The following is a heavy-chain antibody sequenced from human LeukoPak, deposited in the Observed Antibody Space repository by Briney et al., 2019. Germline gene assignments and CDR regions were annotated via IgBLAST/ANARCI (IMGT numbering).Heavy chain of an antibody. CDR2: IIPIFGTA. D-gene: IGHD3-16*01. Sequence: GSSVKVSCKASGGTFSSYAISWVRQAPGQGLEWMGRIIPIFGTANYAQKFQGRVTITADKPTSTAYMELSSLRSEDTAVYYCARGGGAQYYYYMDVWGKGTTVTVSS. J-gene: IGHJ6*03. V-gene: IGHV1-69*06. CDR1: GGTFSSYA. CDR3: ARGGGAQYYYYMDV.